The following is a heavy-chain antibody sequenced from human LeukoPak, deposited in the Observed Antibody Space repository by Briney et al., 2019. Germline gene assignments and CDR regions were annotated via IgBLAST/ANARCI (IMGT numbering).Heavy chain of an antibody. D-gene: IGHD3-10*01. CDR2: ISYDGSNK. Sequence: PGRSLRLSCAASGFTFSSYAMHWVRQAPGKGLEWVAVISYDGSNKYYADSVKGRFTISRDNSKNTLYLQMNSLRAEDTAVYYCARDRAPQAFDIWGQGTMVTVSS. CDR1: GFTFSSYA. V-gene: IGHV3-30-3*01. CDR3: ARDRAPQAFDI. J-gene: IGHJ3*02.